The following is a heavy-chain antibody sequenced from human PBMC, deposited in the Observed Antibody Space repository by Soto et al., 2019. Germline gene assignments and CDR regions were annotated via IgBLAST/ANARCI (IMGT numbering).Heavy chain of an antibody. CDR3: ARGRLPNYYDSSGPTADI. J-gene: IGHJ3*02. V-gene: IGHV1-18*01. CDR1: GYTFTSYG. CDR2: ISAYNGNT. D-gene: IGHD3-22*01. Sequence: VASVKVSCKASGYTFTSYGISWVRQAPGQGLEWMGWISAYNGNTNYAQKLQGRVTMTTDTSTSTAYMELRSLRSDDTAVYYCARGRLPNYYDSSGPTADIWGQGTMVTVSS.